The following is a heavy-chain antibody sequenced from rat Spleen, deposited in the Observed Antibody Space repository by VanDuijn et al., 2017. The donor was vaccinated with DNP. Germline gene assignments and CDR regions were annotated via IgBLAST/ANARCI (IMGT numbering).Heavy chain of an antibody. CDR2: IWTGGST. Sequence: QVQLKESGPGLVQPSQTLSLTCTVSGFSLTNYNVHWVRQPTGKGLEWMGVIWTGGSTYYKSALKSRLSISRDTSTSQVFLKMNSLETEDMATYYGARGRDRYIYFDYWGQGVMVTVSS. J-gene: IGHJ2*01. V-gene: IGHV2-30*01. CDR3: ARGRDRYIYFDY. CDR1: GFSLTNYN. D-gene: IGHD4-6*01.